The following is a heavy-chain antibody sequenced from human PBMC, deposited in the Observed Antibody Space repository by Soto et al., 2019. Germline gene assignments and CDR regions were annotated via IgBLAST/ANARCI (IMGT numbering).Heavy chain of an antibody. Sequence: EVQLLESGGGLVQPGGSLRLSCAASGFTFSSYAMSWVRQAPGKGLEWVSAISGSGGSTYYADSVKGRFTISRDNSENTLYLQRNSLRAEDTAVYYCAKGSSGWYERFDYWGQGTLVTVSS. CDR1: GFTFSSYA. J-gene: IGHJ4*02. CDR2: ISGSGGST. V-gene: IGHV3-23*01. D-gene: IGHD6-19*01. CDR3: AKGSSGWYERFDY.